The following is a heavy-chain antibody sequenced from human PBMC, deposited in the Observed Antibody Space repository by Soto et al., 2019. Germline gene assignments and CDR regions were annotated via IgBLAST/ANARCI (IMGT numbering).Heavy chain of an antibody. D-gene: IGHD4-17*01. J-gene: IGHJ6*03. CDR1: GGSFSGYY. V-gene: IGHV4-34*01. Sequence: PSETLPLTCAVDGGSFSGYYWSWIRQPPGKGLEWIGEINHSGSTNYNPSLKSRVTISVDTSKNQFSLKLSSVTAADTAVFYCARARGLRSADYYYYYMDVGGKGTTVTVSS. CDR3: ARARGLRSADYYYYYMDV. CDR2: INHSGST.